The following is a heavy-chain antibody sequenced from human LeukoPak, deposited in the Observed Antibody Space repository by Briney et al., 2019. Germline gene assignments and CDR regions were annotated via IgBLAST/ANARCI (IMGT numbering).Heavy chain of an antibody. CDR1: GGSISSYY. D-gene: IGHD6-13*01. V-gene: IGHV4-59*08. Sequence: SETLSLTCTVSGGSISSYYWSWIRQPPGKGLEWIGYIYYSGSTNYNPSPKSRVTISVDTSKNQFSLKLSSVTAADTAVYYCARHRHSSSWYKFDYWGQGTLVTVSS. J-gene: IGHJ4*02. CDR3: ARHRHSSSWYKFDY. CDR2: IYYSGST.